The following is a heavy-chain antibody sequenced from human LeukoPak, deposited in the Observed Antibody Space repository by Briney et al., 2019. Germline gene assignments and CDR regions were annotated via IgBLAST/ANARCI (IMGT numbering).Heavy chain of an antibody. CDR3: TRSLYSGTNSDY. CDR2: IRTDGGVT. Sequence: GGSLRLSCAASGFTFSDFWMHWVRQGPEKRLVWVARIRTDGGVTDYADSVKGRFTISRDNTKGTLYLQMNSLRVEDTAVYYCTRSLYSGTNSDYWGQGTLVTVSS. D-gene: IGHD1-26*01. V-gene: IGHV3-74*01. J-gene: IGHJ4*02. CDR1: GFTFSDFW.